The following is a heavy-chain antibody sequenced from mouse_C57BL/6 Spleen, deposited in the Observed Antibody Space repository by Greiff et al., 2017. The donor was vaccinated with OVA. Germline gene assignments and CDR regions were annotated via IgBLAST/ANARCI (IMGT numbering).Heavy chain of an antibody. CDR3: AQTAQAGYFDY. Sequence: QVQLKQPGAELVKPGASVKLSCKASGYTFTSYWMQWVKQRPGQGLAWIGEIDPSDSYTNYNQKFKGKATLTVDTSSSTAYMQLSSLTSEDSAVYYCAQTAQAGYFDYWGQGTTLTVSS. D-gene: IGHD3-2*02. CDR2: IDPSDSYT. CDR1: GYTFTSYW. J-gene: IGHJ2*01. V-gene: IGHV1-50*01.